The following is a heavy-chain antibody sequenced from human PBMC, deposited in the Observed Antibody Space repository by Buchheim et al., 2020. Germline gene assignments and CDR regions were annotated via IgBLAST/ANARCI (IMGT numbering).Heavy chain of an antibody. D-gene: IGHD4-23*01. V-gene: IGHV3-48*01. J-gene: IGHJ6*02. Sequence: EVQLVESGGGLVQPGGSLRLSCAASGFTFSSYSMNWVRQAPGKGLEWVSYISSSSSTIYYADSVKGRFTISRDNAKHSLYLQMNSLRAEDTAVYYCARDQDGGRRYYYYGMDVWGQGTT. CDR2: ISSSSSTI. CDR1: GFTFSSYS. CDR3: ARDQDGGRRYYYYGMDV.